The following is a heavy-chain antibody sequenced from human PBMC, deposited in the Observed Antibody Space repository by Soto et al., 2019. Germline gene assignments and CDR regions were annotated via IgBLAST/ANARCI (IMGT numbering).Heavy chain of an antibody. CDR2: IYYRGNT. V-gene: IGHV4-61*08. CDR1: GGPFSHGAYY. J-gene: IGHJ1*01. CDR3: AMSRSSYTNSSHLNLFSF. D-gene: IGHD6-13*01. Sequence: SETLSLTCTVYGGPFSHGAYYWSWIRQLPGKGLEWIGYIYYRGNTEYNPSLRSRVTISVDTSKNQFSLKLSSVTAADTAVYYDAMSRSSYTNSSHLNLFSFWAQRTSATVSS.